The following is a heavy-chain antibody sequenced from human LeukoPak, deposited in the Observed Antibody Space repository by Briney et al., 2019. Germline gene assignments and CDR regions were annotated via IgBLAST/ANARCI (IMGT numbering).Heavy chain of an antibody. CDR1: GGSISSSSYY. CDR2: IYYSGST. CDR3: ARGLNTYYYGSGSYYCC. J-gene: IGHJ4*02. D-gene: IGHD3-10*01. Sequence: SETLSLTCTVSGGSISSSSYYWGWIRQPPGKGLEWLGSIYYSGSTYYNPSLKSRVTISVDTSKNQFSLKLSSVTAADTAVYYCARGLNTYYYGSGSYYCCWGQGTLVTVSS. V-gene: IGHV4-39*07.